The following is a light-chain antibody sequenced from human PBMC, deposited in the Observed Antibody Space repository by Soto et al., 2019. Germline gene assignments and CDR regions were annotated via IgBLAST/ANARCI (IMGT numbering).Light chain of an antibody. V-gene: IGKV1-39*01. Sequence: DIQMTQSPSSVSASVGDTVTITCRASQDINVYLNWYQQKPGEVPKLLIYSASSLHSGVPSRFTGSGSETDFTLTISSLEPEDFALYYCQQRSNWPITFGQGTRLEIK. CDR1: QDINVY. J-gene: IGKJ5*01. CDR2: SAS. CDR3: QQRSNWPIT.